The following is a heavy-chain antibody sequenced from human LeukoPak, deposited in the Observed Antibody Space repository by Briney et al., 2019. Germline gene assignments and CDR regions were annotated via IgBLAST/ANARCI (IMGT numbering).Heavy chain of an antibody. D-gene: IGHD3-22*01. J-gene: IGHJ4*02. Sequence: ASVKVSCKASGYTFTGYYMHWVRQAPGQGLEWMGRINPNSGGTNYAQKFQGRVTMTRDTSISTAYMELSRLRSDDTAVYYCARDLAYYDSSGPGYWGQGTLVTVSS. CDR1: GYTFTGYY. CDR3: ARDLAYYDSSGPGY. V-gene: IGHV1-2*06. CDR2: INPNSGGT.